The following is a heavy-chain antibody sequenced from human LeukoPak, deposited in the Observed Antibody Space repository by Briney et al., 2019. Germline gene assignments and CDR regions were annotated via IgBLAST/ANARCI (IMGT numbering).Heavy chain of an antibody. V-gene: IGHV3-21*01. D-gene: IGHD4-4*01. CDR2: ISSSSSYI. Sequence: GGSLRLSCAASGFTFSSYSMNWVRQAPGKGLEWVSSISSSSSYIYYADSVKGRFTISRDNAKNSLYLQMNSLRAEDTAVYYCARPALYMDAFDIWGQGTMVTVSS. CDR1: GFTFSSYS. J-gene: IGHJ3*02. CDR3: ARPALYMDAFDI.